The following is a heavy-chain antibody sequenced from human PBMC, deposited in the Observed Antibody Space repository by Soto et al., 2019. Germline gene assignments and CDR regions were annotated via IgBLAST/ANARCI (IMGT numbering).Heavy chain of an antibody. V-gene: IGHV4-39*02. CDR3: TSPHGHGGTCYFTY. CDR1: GGSITRSSHY. CDR2: IYFTEGT. J-gene: IGHJ4*02. Sequence: QLQLQESGPRLVKSSETLSLTCSVPGGSITRSSHYWGWIRQPPGKGLEWIGTIYFTEGTYYNPPIKSRVTISVDASRNPLSLKLSSVTAADTAVYYSTSPHGHGGTCYFTYWGQGALVTVSA. D-gene: IGHD2-15*01.